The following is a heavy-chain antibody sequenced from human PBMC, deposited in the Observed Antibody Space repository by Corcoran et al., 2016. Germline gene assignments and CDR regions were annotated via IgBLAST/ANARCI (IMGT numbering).Heavy chain of an antibody. CDR1: GGTFSSYA. J-gene: IGHJ6*02. CDR2: IIPIFGTA. CDR3: ARNRRGAYDYVWGSYRHYYYYGMDV. V-gene: IGHV1-69*01. D-gene: IGHD3-16*02. Sequence: QVQLVQSGAEVKKPGSSVKVSCKASGGTFSSYAISWVRQAPGQGLEWMGGIIPIFGTANYAQKFQGRVTITAEESTSTAYMELCSLRSEDTAVYYCARNRRGAYDYVWGSYRHYYYYGMDVWGQGTTVTVSS.